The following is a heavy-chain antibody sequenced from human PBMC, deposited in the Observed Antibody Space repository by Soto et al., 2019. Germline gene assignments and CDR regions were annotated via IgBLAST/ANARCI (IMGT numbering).Heavy chain of an antibody. V-gene: IGHV4-34*01. Sequence: SETLSLTCAVYGGSFSGYYWSWIRQPPGKGLEWIGEINHSGSTNYNPSLKSRVTISVDTSKNQFSLKLSSLTAADTAVYYCASTTIYYGMDVWGQGTTVTVSS. CDR3: ASTTIYYGMDV. CDR1: GGSFSGYY. D-gene: IGHD3-22*01. CDR2: INHSGST. J-gene: IGHJ6*02.